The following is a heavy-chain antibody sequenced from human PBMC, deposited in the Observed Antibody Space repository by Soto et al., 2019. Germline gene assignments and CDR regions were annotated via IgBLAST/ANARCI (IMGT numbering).Heavy chain of an antibody. J-gene: IGHJ4*02. CDR1: GFSFSTGW. Sequence: EVQLVESGGGLVKPGGSLRLSFEASGFSFSTGWRSWVRQAPGKGLEWVGRIKSKIEGGTTDYAAHVKGRFTISRDDSKNTLYLQMHSLQTEDTAVYYCSTDEWEWGQGTLVTVSS. V-gene: IGHV3-15*05. D-gene: IGHD1-26*01. CDR3: STDEWE. CDR2: IKSKIEGGTT.